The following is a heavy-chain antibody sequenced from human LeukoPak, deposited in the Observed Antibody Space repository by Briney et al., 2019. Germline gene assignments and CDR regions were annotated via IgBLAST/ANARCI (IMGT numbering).Heavy chain of an antibody. CDR1: GGTFSSYA. D-gene: IGHD3-9*01. V-gene: IGHV1-69*13. Sequence: GASVKVSCKASGGTFSSYAISWVRQAPGQGLEWMGGIIPILGTANYAQKFQGRVTITADESTSTAYMELSSLRSEDTAVYYCARDAYYDILTGHPGSYYYYMDVWGKGTAVTISS. CDR2: IIPILGTA. CDR3: ARDAYYDILTGHPGSYYYYMDV. J-gene: IGHJ6*03.